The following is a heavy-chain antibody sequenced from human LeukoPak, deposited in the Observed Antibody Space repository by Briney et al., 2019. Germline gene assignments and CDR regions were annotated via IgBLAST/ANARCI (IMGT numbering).Heavy chain of an antibody. V-gene: IGHV4-34*01. CDR3: ARASKDCSSTSCFPGGRNYFDY. Sequence: SETLSLTCAVYGGSFSGYYWSWIRQPPGKGLEWTGEINHSGSTNYNPSLKSRVTISVDTSKNQFSLKLSSVTAADTAVYYCARASKDCSSTSCFPGGRNYFDYWGQGTLVTVSS. CDR1: GGSFSGYY. J-gene: IGHJ4*02. D-gene: IGHD2-2*01. CDR2: INHSGST.